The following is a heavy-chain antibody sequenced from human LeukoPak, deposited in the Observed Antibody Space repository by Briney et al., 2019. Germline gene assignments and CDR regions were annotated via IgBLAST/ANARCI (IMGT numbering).Heavy chain of an antibody. V-gene: IGHV3-48*03. CDR3: AGEALTDNSFDI. D-gene: IGHD1-1*01. Sequence: PGGSLRLSCAASGFTFSTYEMNWVRQAPGKGLEWVSYISSSGTTIYYADSVRGRFTISRDNAKNSLYLQMNSLRAEDTAVYYCAGEALTDNSFDIWGQGTMVTVSS. J-gene: IGHJ3*02. CDR1: GFTFSTYE. CDR2: ISSSGTTI.